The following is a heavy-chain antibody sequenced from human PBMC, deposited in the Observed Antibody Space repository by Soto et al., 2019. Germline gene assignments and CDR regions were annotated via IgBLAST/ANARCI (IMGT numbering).Heavy chain of an antibody. V-gene: IGHV4-39*01. CDR3: ARQGYGDYLGGNWFDP. CDR1: DASISDSRYY. CDR2: ISHDGHA. J-gene: IGHJ5*02. D-gene: IGHD4-17*01. Sequence: PSEPLSLTCSVLDASISDSRYYWGWIRQSPEKGLEWIGSISHDGHAYYNPPLKSRVTLFADTSRNQFSLKMKSVTVADTALYFCARQGYGDYLGGNWFDPWGQRAPVRVAS.